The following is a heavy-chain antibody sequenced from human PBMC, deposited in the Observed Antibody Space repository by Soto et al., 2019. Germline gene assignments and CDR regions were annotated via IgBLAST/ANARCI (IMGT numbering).Heavy chain of an antibody. J-gene: IGHJ4*02. V-gene: IGHV4-59*01. CDR2: IYYSGST. D-gene: IGHD5-12*01. CDR3: ARGNRDGYNIIRTQFDY. Sequence: SETLSLTCTVSGGSISIYYWSLIRQPPGKGLEWIGYIYYSGSTNYNPSLKSRVTISVDTSKKQFSLKLSSVTAADTAVYYCARGNRDGYNIIRTQFDYWGQGNMVTVSS. CDR1: GGSISIYY.